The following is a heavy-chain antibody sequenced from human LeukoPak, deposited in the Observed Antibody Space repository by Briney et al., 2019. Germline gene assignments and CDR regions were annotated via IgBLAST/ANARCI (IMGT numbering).Heavy chain of an antibody. J-gene: IGHJ5*02. CDR3: ARAGAWQIDP. CDR1: GGSISSYY. V-gene: IGHV4-59*01. Sequence: SETLSLTCTVSGGSISSYYWSWIRQPPGKGLEWIGYIYYSGSTNYNPSLKSRVTISLDRSKNQFSLRLTSVTAADTAVYYCARAGAWQIDPWGQGTLVTVSS. CDR2: IYYSGST. D-gene: IGHD3-10*01.